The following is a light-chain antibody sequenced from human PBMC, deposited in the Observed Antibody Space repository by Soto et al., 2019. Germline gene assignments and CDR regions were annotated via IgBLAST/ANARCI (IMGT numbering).Light chain of an antibody. CDR1: QSVSSSY. CDR3: QQYGSSPPVT. V-gene: IGKV3-20*01. Sequence: EIVLTQSPGPLSLSPGERATLSCRASQSVSSSYLAWYQQKSGQAPRHLIYGASSRATGIPDRFSGSGSGTDVTLTISRLEPEDFAVYYCQQYGSSPPVTFGPGTKVDLK. J-gene: IGKJ3*01. CDR2: GAS.